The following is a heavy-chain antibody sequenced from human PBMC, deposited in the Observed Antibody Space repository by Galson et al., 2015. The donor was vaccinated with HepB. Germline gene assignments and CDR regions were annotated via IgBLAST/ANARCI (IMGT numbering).Heavy chain of an antibody. D-gene: IGHD1-26*01. J-gene: IGHJ3*02. Sequence: SVKVSCKASGGTFSSYAISWVRQAPGQGLEWMGGIIPIFGTANYAQKFQGRVTITADESTSTAYMELSSLRSEDTAVYYCAIETMIIVGATHDAFDIWGQGTMVTVSS. CDR1: GGTFSSYA. CDR3: AIETMIIVGATHDAFDI. V-gene: IGHV1-69*13. CDR2: IIPIFGTA.